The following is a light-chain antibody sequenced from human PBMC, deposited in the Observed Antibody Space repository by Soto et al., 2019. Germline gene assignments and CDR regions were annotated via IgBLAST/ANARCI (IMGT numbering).Light chain of an antibody. Sequence: EIVLTQSPGTLSLSPGERATLSCRASQSVTSSYLAWYQQKPGQAPRLLIYGASSRATGIPDRFSGSGSGKAFTLTISRLEPEDFAVYDCQQYGSSPFTFGGGTKVEIK. J-gene: IGKJ4*01. CDR3: QQYGSSPFT. V-gene: IGKV3-20*01. CDR1: QSVTSSY. CDR2: GAS.